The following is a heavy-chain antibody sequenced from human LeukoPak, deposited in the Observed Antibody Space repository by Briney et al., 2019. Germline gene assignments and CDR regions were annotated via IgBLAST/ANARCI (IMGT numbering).Heavy chain of an antibody. V-gene: IGHV3-33*01. J-gene: IGHJ4*02. Sequence: PGGALRLSCEASGFIFSNYGMHWVRQAPGKGLEWVALIWYDGRTKFSSDSVKGRFTISRDNSKNTVYLQMNSLRVEDTAVYFCARGFELDYWGQGTLVTV. CDR1: GFIFSNYG. CDR2: IWYDGRTK. CDR3: ARGFELDY.